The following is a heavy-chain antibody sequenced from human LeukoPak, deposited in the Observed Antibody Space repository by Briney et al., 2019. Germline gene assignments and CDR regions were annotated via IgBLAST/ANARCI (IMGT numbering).Heavy chain of an antibody. CDR3: AKDLYCSGGSCSKHDY. CDR2: ISGSGGST. CDR1: GFTFSSYA. Sequence: GGSLRLSCAASGFTFSSYAMSWVRQAPGKGLEWVSAISGSGGSTYYADSVKGRFTISRDNSKNTLYLQMNSLRAEDTAVYYCAKDLYCSGGSCSKHDYWGQGTLVTVSS. J-gene: IGHJ4*02. V-gene: IGHV3-23*01. D-gene: IGHD2-15*01.